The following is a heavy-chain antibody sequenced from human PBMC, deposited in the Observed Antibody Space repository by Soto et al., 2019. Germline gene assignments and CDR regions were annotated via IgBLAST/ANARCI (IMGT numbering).Heavy chain of an antibody. J-gene: IGHJ3*02. Sequence: PGGSLRLSCAASGFTFNNYIIHWVRQAPGKGLEWVAVVSSDGSNKYYADSVKGRFTISRDNSKNTVYLQMNSLRAEDMGAYYCARDRQLGIVMVTWGRFAIWGKGTVVTV. CDR1: GFTFNNYI. CDR2: VSSDGSNK. CDR3: ARDRQLGIVMVTWGRFAI. D-gene: IGHD5-18*01. V-gene: IGHV3-30-3*01.